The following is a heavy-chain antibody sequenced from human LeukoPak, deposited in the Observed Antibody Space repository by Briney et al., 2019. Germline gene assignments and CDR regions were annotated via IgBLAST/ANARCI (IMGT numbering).Heavy chain of an antibody. CDR1: GGSFSDYY. Sequence: PSETLSLTCGVYGGSFSDYYWSWIRQPPGKGLEWIGEINHSGSTNYNPSLKSRVTISVDTSQNQFSLKLSTVTAADTAVYYCARALRNGYNRPFDYWGQGTLVTVSS. J-gene: IGHJ4*02. CDR3: ARALRNGYNRPFDY. D-gene: IGHD5-24*01. V-gene: IGHV4-34*01. CDR2: INHSGST.